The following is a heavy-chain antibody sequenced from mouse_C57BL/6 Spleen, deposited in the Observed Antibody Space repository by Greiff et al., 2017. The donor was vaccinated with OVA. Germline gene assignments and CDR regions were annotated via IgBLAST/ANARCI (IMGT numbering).Heavy chain of an antibody. CDR3: ARNPSYYYGSSGYFDV. J-gene: IGHJ1*03. CDR2: ISSGSSTI. CDR1: GFTFSDYG. Sequence: EVQLQESGGGLVKPGGSLKLSCAASGFTFSDYGMHWVRQAPEKGLEWVAYISSGSSTIYYADTVKGRFTISRDNAKNTRFLQMTSLRSEDTAMYYCARNPSYYYGSSGYFDVWGTGTTVTVSS. D-gene: IGHD1-1*01. V-gene: IGHV5-17*01.